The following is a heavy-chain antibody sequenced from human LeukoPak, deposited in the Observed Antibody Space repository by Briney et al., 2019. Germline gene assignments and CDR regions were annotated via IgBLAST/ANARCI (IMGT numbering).Heavy chain of an antibody. CDR1: GFTFSSYA. Sequence: PGGSLRLSCSASGFTFSSYAMHWVRQAPGKGLEWVAVISYDGSNKYYADSVKGRFTISRDNSKNTLYLQMNSLRAEDTAVYYCARDFDYSLDYWGQGTLVTVSS. CDR3: ARDFDYSLDY. V-gene: IGHV3-30-3*01. D-gene: IGHD4-11*01. CDR2: ISYDGSNK. J-gene: IGHJ4*02.